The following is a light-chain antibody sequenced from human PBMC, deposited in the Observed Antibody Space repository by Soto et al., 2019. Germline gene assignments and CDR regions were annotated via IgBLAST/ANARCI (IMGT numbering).Light chain of an antibody. CDR3: ETWDSSTVV. Sequence: QLVLTQSSSASASLGSSVKLTCTLSSGHSSYIIAWHQQQPGKAPRYLMKLEGSGSYNKGSGVPDRFSGSSSGADHYLTISNLQSEDEADYYCETWDSSTVVFGGGTKVTVL. CDR1: SGHSSYI. CDR2: LEGSGSY. J-gene: IGLJ2*01. V-gene: IGLV4-60*03.